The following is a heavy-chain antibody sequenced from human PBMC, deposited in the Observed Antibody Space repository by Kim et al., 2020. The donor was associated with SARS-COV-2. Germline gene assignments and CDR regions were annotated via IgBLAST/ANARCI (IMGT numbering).Heavy chain of an antibody. CDR2: IKSKTDGGTT. Sequence: GGSLRLSCAASGFTFSNAWMSWVRQAPGKGLEWVGRIKSKTDGGTTDYAAPVKGRFTISRDDSKNTLYLQMNSLKTEDTAVYYCTTDPGRRVLPDYWGQGTLVTVSS. V-gene: IGHV3-15*01. J-gene: IGHJ4*02. CDR3: TTDPGRRVLPDY. CDR1: GFTFSNAW.